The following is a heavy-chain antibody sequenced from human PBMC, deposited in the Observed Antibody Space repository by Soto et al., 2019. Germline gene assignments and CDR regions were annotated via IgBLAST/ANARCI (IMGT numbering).Heavy chain of an antibody. CDR1: GGTFSSYA. CDR3: ARAWPHCSGGSCYQYYFDY. CDR2: IIPIFGTA. J-gene: IGHJ4*02. Sequence: SVKVSCKASGGTFSSYAISWVRQAPGQGLEWMGGIIPIFGTANYAQKFQGRVTITADESTSTAYMELSSLRSEDTAVYYCARAWPHCSGGSCYQYYFDYWGQGTLVTVSS. V-gene: IGHV1-69*13. D-gene: IGHD2-15*01.